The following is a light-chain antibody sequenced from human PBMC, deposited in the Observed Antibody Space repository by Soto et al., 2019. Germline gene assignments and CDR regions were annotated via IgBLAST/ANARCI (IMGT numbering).Light chain of an antibody. CDR2: QIS. J-gene: IGKJ3*01. V-gene: IGKV2-24*01. Sequence: DIVMTQTPLSSPVTLGQPASISCRSSQSLVHSDGYTYLSWLQQRPGQPPRLLIYQISNRFSGVPDRFSGSGAGTDFTLRISRVEAEDVGVYYCMQTTQFPLTIGPGTKVDI. CDR3: MQTTQFPLT. CDR1: QSLVHSDGYTY.